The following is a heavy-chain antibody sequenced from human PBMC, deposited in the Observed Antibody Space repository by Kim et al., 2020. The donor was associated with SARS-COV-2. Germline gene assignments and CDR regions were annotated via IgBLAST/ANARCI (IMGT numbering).Heavy chain of an antibody. J-gene: IGHJ3*02. V-gene: IGHV4-59*02. CDR2: IYYSGST. CDR3: ARDRDASFHAFDI. D-gene: IGHD1-26*01. CDR1: GGSVSSYF. Sequence: SETLSLTCTVSGGSVSSYFWSWIRQPPGKGLEWIGYIYYSGSTTYNPSLKSRVTMTIDTSKNQFSLKLSSVTAADTAVYYCARDRDASFHAFDIWGQGTMVTVSS.